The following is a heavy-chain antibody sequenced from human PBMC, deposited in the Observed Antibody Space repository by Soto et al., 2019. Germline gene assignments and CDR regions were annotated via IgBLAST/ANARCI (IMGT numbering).Heavy chain of an antibody. CDR2: IFYTGST. CDR1: GDSIASGPYY. V-gene: IGHV4-31*03. D-gene: IGHD2-21*01. J-gene: IGHJ6*02. CDR3: ARDRVRRDNKPYGMDV. Sequence: LSLTCTVSGDSIASGPYYWTWIRQHPGKGLEWIGNIFYTGSTYYNPSLQSRVSISVDTSKNQFSLRLTSVTAADTAIYYCARDRVRRDNKPYGMDVWGQGTTVTVSS.